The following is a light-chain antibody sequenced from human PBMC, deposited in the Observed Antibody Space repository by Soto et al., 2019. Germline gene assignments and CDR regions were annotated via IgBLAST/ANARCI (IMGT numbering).Light chain of an antibody. CDR3: QQYVIWPPTFT. CDR2: SAS. V-gene: IGKV3-15*01. CDR1: QSVSSN. J-gene: IGKJ2*01. Sequence: EIVMTQSPATLSVSPGERVTLSCRASQSVSSNLAWYQQKPGQAPRLLIYSASTRATGIPARFSGSGSGTESTLAITSLQSEDFAVYFCQQYVIWPPTFTFGQGTKLETK.